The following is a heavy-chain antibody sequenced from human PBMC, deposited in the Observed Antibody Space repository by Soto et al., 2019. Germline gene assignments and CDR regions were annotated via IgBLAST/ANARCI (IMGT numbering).Heavy chain of an antibody. D-gene: IGHD3-3*01. CDR3: ARGGGVGVAGSAAFDM. CDR1: GYPVTAYY. CDR2: INPATGAA. Sequence: QLHLVQSGAVVKKPGASVTVSCSASGYPVTAYYMHWVRQAPGRGLEWMGGINPATGAAKYTQTFQGRFTMTRDPSTSTVFMELSGLTSEDTAVFYCARGGGVGVAGSAAFDMWGQGTVVTVSS. J-gene: IGHJ3*02. V-gene: IGHV1-2*02.